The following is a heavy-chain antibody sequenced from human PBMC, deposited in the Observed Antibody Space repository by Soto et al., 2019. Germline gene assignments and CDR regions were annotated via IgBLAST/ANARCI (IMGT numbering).Heavy chain of an antibody. J-gene: IGHJ4*02. Sequence: PGGSLRLSCAASGFTFSSYAMSWVRQAPGKGLEWVSAISGSGGSTYYADSVKGRFTISRDNARDTLYLQMNSLSVEDTAVYYCATLSAPVDFWGQGTLVTVSS. CDR3: ATLSAPVDF. V-gene: IGHV3-23*01. CDR1: GFTFSSYA. CDR2: ISGSGGST. D-gene: IGHD6-6*01.